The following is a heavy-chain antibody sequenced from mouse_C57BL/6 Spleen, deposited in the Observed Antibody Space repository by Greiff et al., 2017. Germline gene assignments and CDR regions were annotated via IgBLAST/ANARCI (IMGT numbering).Heavy chain of an antibody. V-gene: IGHV1-52*01. J-gene: IGHJ2*01. Sequence: QVQLQQPGAELVRPGSSVKLSCKASGYTFTSYWMHWVKQRPIQGLEWIGNIDPSDSETHYNQKFKDKATLTVDKSSSTAYMQLSNLTSEDSAVYYGARSSYYSNYGYWGQGTTLTVSS. CDR3: ARSSYYSNYGY. D-gene: IGHD2-5*01. CDR1: GYTFTSYW. CDR2: IDPSDSET.